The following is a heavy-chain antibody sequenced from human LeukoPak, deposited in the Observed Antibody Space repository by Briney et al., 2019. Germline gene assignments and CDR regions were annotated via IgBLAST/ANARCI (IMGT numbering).Heavy chain of an antibody. D-gene: IGHD3-10*01. CDR2: IYYSGST. J-gene: IGHJ5*02. V-gene: IGHV4-59*12. CDR3: ARDSGTTGEVKFDP. Sequence: SETLSLTCTVSGGSISSYYWSWIRQPPGMGLEWIGYIYYSGSTDYNPSLKSQVTMSIDTSKNQFSLNLISVTAADTAVYYCARDSGTTGEVKFDPWGQGTLVTVSS. CDR1: GGSISSYY.